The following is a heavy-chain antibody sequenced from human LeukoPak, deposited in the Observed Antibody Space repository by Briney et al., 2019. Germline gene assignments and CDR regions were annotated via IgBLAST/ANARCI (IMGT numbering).Heavy chain of an antibody. CDR1: GGSISSHY. Sequence: SETLSLTCTVSGGSISSHYWSWIRQPPGKGLEWIGYIYYSGSTNYNPSLKSRVTISVDTSKNQFSLKLSSVTAADTAVYYCARGSTKYCTNGVCFYMDVWGKGTTDTVSS. CDR2: IYYSGST. CDR3: ARGSTKYCTNGVCFYMDV. V-gene: IGHV4-59*11. J-gene: IGHJ6*03. D-gene: IGHD2-8*01.